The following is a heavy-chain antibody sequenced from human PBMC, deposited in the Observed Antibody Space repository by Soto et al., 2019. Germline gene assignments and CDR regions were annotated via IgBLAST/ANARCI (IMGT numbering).Heavy chain of an antibody. CDR2: IFSNDEK. Sequence: SGPTLVNPTETLTLTCTVSGFSLSNARMGVSWIRQPPGKALEWLAHIFSNDEKSYSTSLKSRLTISKDTSKSQVVLTMTNMDPVDTATYFCARTYQAGYFDYWGQGTLVTVSS. J-gene: IGHJ4*02. V-gene: IGHV2-26*01. D-gene: IGHD2-2*01. CDR3: ARTYQAGYFDY. CDR1: GFSLSNARMG.